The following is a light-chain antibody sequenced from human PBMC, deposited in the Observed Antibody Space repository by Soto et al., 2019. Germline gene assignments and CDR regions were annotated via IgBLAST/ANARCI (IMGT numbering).Light chain of an antibody. CDR2: DVT. CDR1: SSDVGGYNY. J-gene: IGLJ1*01. V-gene: IGLV2-11*03. CDR3: CSSASSDTYV. Sequence: VAGSPGQSVTISCTGTSSDVGGYNYVSWYQQHPNKAPKLMIYDVTKRPSGVPDRFSGSKSGNTASLTISGLQAEDEADYYCCSSASSDTYVFGTGTKVTVL.